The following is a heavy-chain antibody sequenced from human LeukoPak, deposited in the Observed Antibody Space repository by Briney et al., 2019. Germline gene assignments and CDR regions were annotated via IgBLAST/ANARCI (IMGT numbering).Heavy chain of an antibody. CDR3: ARTYGSILFYFDY. D-gene: IGHD6-13*01. J-gene: IGHJ4*02. V-gene: IGHV4-61*01. Sequence: SETLSLTCTVSGDSVSSGSYYWSWIRQPPGKGLEWIGYIHHSGSTNYNPSLESRVTISVDTSKNQFSLKVSSVTAADTAVYYCARTYGSILFYFDYWGQGTLVTVSS. CDR2: IHHSGST. CDR1: GDSVSSGSYY.